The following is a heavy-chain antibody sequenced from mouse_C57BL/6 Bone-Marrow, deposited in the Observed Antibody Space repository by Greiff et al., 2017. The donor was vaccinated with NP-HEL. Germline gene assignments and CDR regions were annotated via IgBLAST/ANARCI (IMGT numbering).Heavy chain of an antibody. Sequence: QVQLQQPGAELVKPGASVKLSCKASGYTFTSYWMHWVKQRPGHGLEWIGMIPPNSGSTNYNEKFKGKATLTVDKSSSTDYMQLSSLTSEDSAVYYCGYYGISPYWYFDVWGTGTTVTVSS. D-gene: IGHD1-1*01. CDR2: IPPNSGST. V-gene: IGHV1-64*01. CDR3: GYYGISPYWYFDV. J-gene: IGHJ1*03. CDR1: GYTFTSYW.